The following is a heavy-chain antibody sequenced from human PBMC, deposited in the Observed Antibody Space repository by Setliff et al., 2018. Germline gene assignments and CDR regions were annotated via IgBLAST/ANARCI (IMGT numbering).Heavy chain of an antibody. Sequence: ASVKVSCKASGYTFTSYGISWVRQAPGQGLEWMGWISAYNGNTNYAQKLQGRVTMTTDTSTSTAYMELRSLRSDDTAVYYCARDVGTSSFEVTTMIVVAATDAFDIWGQGTMVTVSS. CDR1: GYTFTSYG. V-gene: IGHV1-18*01. J-gene: IGHJ3*02. CDR3: ARDVGTSSFEVTTMIVVAATDAFDI. CDR2: ISAYNGNT. D-gene: IGHD3-22*01.